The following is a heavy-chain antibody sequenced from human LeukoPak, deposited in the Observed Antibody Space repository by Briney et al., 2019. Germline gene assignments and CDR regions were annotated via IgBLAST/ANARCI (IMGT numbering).Heavy chain of an antibody. CDR1: GGALSSYA. D-gene: IGHD3-22*01. CDR2: IIPIFGTT. J-gene: IGHJ3*02. CDR3: AKYYDSRGYYWAFDI. V-gene: IGHV1-69*13. Sequence: SVKVSCKASGGALSSYAITWVRQAPGQGLEWMGGIIPIFGTTNYAQKFQGRVTITADESTSTAYMELSSLRSEDTAVYYCAKYYDSRGYYWAFDIWGQGTMVTVSS.